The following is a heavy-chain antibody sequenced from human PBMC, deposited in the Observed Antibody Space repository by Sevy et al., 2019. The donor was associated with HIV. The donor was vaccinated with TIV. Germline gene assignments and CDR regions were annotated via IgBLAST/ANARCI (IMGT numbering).Heavy chain of an antibody. D-gene: IGHD4-17*01. V-gene: IGHV4-30-2*01. J-gene: IGHJ3*02. CDR3: ARDGGTMTMPGFFDI. CDR1: GGPISSGVSS. Sequence: SETLSLACGVSGGPISSGVSSWNWIRQPPGKGLEWIGYIFHTGNTYYNPSFKGRVTMSVDRSKNQFSLTMTSVTAADTAVYFCARDGGTMTMPGFFDIWGQGRMVTVSS. CDR2: IFHTGNT.